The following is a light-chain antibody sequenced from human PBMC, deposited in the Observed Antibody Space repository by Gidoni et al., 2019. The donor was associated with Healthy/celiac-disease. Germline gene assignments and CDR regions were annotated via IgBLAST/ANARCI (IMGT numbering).Light chain of an antibody. Sequence: DIVMIQSPDSLAVSLGERATIYCRSSQSILYSSNNKNYLTWYQQKPGQPPKLLIYWASTRESGVPDRFSGSGSGTDFTLTITRLQAEDVAVYYCQQYYSTPLTFGQGTKVEIK. CDR2: WAS. CDR1: QSILYSSNNKNY. CDR3: QQYYSTPLT. J-gene: IGKJ1*01. V-gene: IGKV4-1*01.